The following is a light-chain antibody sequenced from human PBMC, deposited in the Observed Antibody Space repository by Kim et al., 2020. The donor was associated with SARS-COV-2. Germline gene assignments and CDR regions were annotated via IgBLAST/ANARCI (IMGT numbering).Light chain of an antibody. CDR3: QKYDSAPWT. CDR1: QDIANY. J-gene: IGKJ1*01. CDR2: AAS. Sequence: DIQMTQSPSSLSASVGDGVTITCRASQDIANYLAWYQQKPGKVPKLLVYAASALKSGVPSRFSGNRSGTDFTLTISNLQPEDVATYYCQKYDSAPWTFGQGTTVDIK. V-gene: IGKV1-27*01.